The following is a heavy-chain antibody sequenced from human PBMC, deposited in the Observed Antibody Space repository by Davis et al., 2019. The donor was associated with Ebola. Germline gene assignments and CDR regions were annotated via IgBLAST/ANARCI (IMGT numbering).Heavy chain of an antibody. Sequence: GESLKISCAASGFTVSSNYMSWVRQAPGKGLEWVSVIYSGGSTYYADSVKGRFTISRDNSKNTLYLQMNSLRAEDTAVYYCARGGHGYWGQGTLVTVSS. CDR3: ARGGHGY. J-gene: IGHJ4*02. CDR1: GFTVSSNY. V-gene: IGHV3-66*01. CDR2: IYSGGST.